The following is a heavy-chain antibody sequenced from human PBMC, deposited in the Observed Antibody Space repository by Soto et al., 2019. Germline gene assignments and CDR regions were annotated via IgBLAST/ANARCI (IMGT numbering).Heavy chain of an antibody. V-gene: IGHV3-30-3*01. D-gene: IGHD1-1*01. Sequence: GGSLRLSCAASGFTFSSYAMHWVRQAPGKGLEWVAVISYDGSNKYYADSVKGRFTISRDNSKNTLYLQMNSLRAEDTAVYYCARVRRPGPGSLPLNYYYGMDVWGQGTTVTVSS. CDR2: ISYDGSNK. CDR1: GFTFSSYA. CDR3: ARVRRPGPGSLPLNYYYGMDV. J-gene: IGHJ6*02.